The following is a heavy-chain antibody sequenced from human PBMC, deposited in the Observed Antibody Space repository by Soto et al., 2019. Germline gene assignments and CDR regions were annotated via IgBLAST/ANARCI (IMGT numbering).Heavy chain of an antibody. V-gene: IGHV4-31*03. CDR3: ASGVTMIRGVSNLHY. CDR1: GGSISSAGYY. J-gene: IGHJ4*02. D-gene: IGHD3-10*01. CDR2: MYYSGTT. Sequence: QVQLQESGPGLVRPSQTLSLTCTVSGGSISSAGYYWSWIRQHPGKGLEWIGYMYYSGTTYYNPSLKSRVTISVAPSKHQSSLKLSSVTAADTAVYYFASGVTMIRGVSNLHYWGQGTLVTVSS.